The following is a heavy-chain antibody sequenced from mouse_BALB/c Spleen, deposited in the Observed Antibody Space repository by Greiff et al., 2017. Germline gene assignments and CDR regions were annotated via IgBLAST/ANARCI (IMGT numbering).Heavy chain of an antibody. Sequence: EVQVVESGAELVKPGASVKLSCTASGFNIKDTYMHWVKQRPEQGLEWIGRIDPANGNTKYDPKFQGKATITADTSSNTAYLQLSSLTSEDTAVYYCASYGYDAMDYWGQGTSVTVSS. J-gene: IGHJ4*01. CDR1: GFNIKDTY. CDR3: ASYGYDAMDY. D-gene: IGHD1-1*02. CDR2: IDPANGNT. V-gene: IGHV14-3*02.